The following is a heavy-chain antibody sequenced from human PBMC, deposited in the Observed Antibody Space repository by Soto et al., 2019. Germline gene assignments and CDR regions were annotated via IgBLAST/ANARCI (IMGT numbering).Heavy chain of an antibody. CDR1: GFTFRKYA. V-gene: IGHV3-23*01. CDR2: ISGGGDAT. Sequence: GGSLRLSCAASGFTFRKYAMSWVRQAPGRGLEWVSTISGGGDATYYADAVKGRFTISRDNSNNTLYLQMNRLRAEDTAVYYCVKDKGYYDSSGFSAFEIWGQGTMVTGSS. CDR3: VKDKGYYDSSGFSAFEI. D-gene: IGHD3-22*01. J-gene: IGHJ3*02.